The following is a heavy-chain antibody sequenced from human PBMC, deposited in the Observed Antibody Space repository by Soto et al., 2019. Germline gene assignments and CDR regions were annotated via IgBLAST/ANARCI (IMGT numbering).Heavy chain of an antibody. D-gene: IGHD3-10*01. J-gene: IGHJ6*02. CDR3: AKDRGRVGMWFGELSSRRYSYYYLDG. CDR1: GFTLSTNG. V-gene: IGHV3-30*18. CDR2: ISNDGNSK. Sequence: QEQLVESGGGVVQPGRSLRLSCAASGFTLSTNGMHWVRQTPGKGLEWVAIISNDGNSKYIGDSVKGRFTTSRDISKNTLYLQMNRLRAEATAVYYCAKDRGRVGMWFGELSSRRYSYYYLDGWGQGTTVTVSS.